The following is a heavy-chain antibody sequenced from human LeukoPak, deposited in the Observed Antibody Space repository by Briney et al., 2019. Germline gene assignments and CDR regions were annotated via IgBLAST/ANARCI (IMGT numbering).Heavy chain of an antibody. J-gene: IGHJ4*02. V-gene: IGHV1-69*05. D-gene: IGHD3-22*01. CDR2: IIPIFGTA. CDR3: ARDPTRPQSSGYYFYFDY. CDR1: GGTFSSYA. Sequence: SVKVSCKASGGTFSSYAISWVRQAPGQGLEWMGGIIPIFGTANYAQKFQGRVTITTDESTSTAYMKLSSLRSEDTAVYYCARDPTRPQSSGYYFYFDYWGQGTLVTVSS.